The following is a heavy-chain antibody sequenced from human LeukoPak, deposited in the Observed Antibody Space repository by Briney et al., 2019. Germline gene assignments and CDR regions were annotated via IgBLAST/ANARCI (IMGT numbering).Heavy chain of an antibody. CDR3: ARRYSIAARPQEIDY. CDR1: GGSISSSSYY. Sequence: SETLSLTCTVSGGSISSSSYYWGWIRQPPGKGLEWIGSIYYSGSTYYNPYLKSRVTISVDTSKNQFSLKLSSVTAADTAVYYCARRYSIAARPQEIDYWGQGTLVTVSS. V-gene: IGHV4-39*07. J-gene: IGHJ4*02. CDR2: IYYSGST. D-gene: IGHD6-6*01.